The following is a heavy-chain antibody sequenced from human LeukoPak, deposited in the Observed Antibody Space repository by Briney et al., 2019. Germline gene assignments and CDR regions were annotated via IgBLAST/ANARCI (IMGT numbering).Heavy chain of an antibody. CDR2: ISYDGSNK. CDR3: ARVYSSSIDY. CDR1: GFTFSSYA. Sequence: GGSLRLSCAASGFTFSSYAMHWVRQAPGKGLEWVAVISYDGSNKYYADSVKGRFTISRDNSENTLYLQMNSLRAEDTAVYYCARVYSSSIDYWGQGTLVTVSS. V-gene: IGHV3-30-3*01. J-gene: IGHJ4*02. D-gene: IGHD6-13*01.